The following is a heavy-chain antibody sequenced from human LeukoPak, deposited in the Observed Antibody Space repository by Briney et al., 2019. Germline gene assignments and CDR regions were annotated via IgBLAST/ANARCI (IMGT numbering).Heavy chain of an antibody. Sequence: SETLSLTCTVSGGSISSYYWSWIRQPPGKSLEWIGYIYYSGSTNYNPSLKSRVTISVYTSKNQFSLKLCSVTAADSAVYYCSKQKTEYEILTGYPLYYFDYWGQGTLVTVSS. J-gene: IGHJ4*02. CDR2: IYYSGST. V-gene: IGHV4-59*01. CDR1: GGSISSYY. CDR3: SKQKTEYEILTGYPLYYFDY. D-gene: IGHD3-9*01.